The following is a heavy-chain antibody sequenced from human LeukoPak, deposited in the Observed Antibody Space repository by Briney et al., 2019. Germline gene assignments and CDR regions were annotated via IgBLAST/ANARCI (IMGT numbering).Heavy chain of an antibody. CDR3: ARVGSSSWNVPLDY. V-gene: IGHV1-2*04. CDR1: GYTFTGYY. Sequence: ASVKVSCKASGYTFTGYYMHWVRQAPGQGLEWMGWINPNSGGTNYAQKFQGWVTMTRDTSISTAYMELSRLRSDDTAVYYCARVGSSSWNVPLDYWGQGTLVTVSS. CDR2: INPNSGGT. D-gene: IGHD6-13*01. J-gene: IGHJ4*02.